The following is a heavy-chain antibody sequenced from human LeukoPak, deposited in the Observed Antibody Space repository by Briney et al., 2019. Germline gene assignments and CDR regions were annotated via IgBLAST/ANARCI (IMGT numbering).Heavy chain of an antibody. CDR3: ARVIQLWYFDY. J-gene: IGHJ4*02. Sequence: PSETLSLTCAVSGGSISSGGYSWSWIRQPPGKGLEWIGYIYHSGSTYYNPSLKSRVTISVDRSNNQFSLKLSSVTAADTAVYYCARVIQLWYFDYWGQGTLVTVSS. CDR2: IYHSGST. D-gene: IGHD5-18*01. V-gene: IGHV4-30-2*01. CDR1: GGSISSGGYS.